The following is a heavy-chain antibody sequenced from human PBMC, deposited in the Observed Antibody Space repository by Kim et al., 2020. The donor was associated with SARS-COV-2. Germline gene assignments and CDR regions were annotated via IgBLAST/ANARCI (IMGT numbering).Heavy chain of an antibody. Sequence: SETLSLTCTVSGGSISSSSYYWGWIRQPPGKGLEWIGSIYYSGSTYYNPSLKSRVTISVDTSKNQFSLKLSSVTAADTAVYYCARIRYSSGWYRGFSWFDPWGQGTLVTVSS. V-gene: IGHV4-39*01. CDR1: GGSISSSSYY. J-gene: IGHJ5*02. D-gene: IGHD6-19*01. CDR3: ARIRYSSGWYRGFSWFDP. CDR2: IYYSGST.